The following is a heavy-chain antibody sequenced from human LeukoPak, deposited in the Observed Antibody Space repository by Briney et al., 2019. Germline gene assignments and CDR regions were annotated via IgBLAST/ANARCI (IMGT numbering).Heavy chain of an antibody. D-gene: IGHD4-17*01. J-gene: IGHJ4*02. CDR3: ATDSSGDYGAYGGFDY. Sequence: VASVKLSCTVSGYTLNELSMHWVRQAPGKGLEWMGGYYPEDGATIYVEEFQDRVTMTEDTSTDTAYLELSRLRSEDTAVYYCATDSSGDYGAYGGFDYWGQGTLVTVSS. CDR1: GYTLNELS. V-gene: IGHV1-24*01. CDR2: YYPEDGAT.